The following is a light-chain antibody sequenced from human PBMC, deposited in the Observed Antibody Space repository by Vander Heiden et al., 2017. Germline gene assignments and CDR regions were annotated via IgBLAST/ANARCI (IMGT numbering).Light chain of an antibody. Sequence: EIVLTQSPAPLSLTPGERATLSCRASQSVNNYLAWFQHKPGQAPRLLIYDASNRATGVPGRFSGSGSGTDFTLTISSLEPEDFAVYYCQQCSNWPLTFGPGTKVDIK. J-gene: IGKJ3*01. CDR3: QQCSNWPLT. V-gene: IGKV3-11*01. CDR2: DAS. CDR1: QSVNNY.